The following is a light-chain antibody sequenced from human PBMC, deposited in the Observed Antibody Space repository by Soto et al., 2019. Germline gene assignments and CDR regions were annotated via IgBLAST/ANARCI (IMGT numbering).Light chain of an antibody. J-gene: IGKJ1*01. CDR1: QSIRNY. CDR2: DAS. V-gene: IGKV1-5*01. CDR3: QHYNSYPWT. Sequence: DIQMTQSPSTLSASVGDRVTITCRARQSIRNYLAWYQQKPGKAPRLLIYDASSLESGVPSRFSGSGSGTEFTRTISSLQPDDFATYYCQHYNSYPWTFGQGTKVEI.